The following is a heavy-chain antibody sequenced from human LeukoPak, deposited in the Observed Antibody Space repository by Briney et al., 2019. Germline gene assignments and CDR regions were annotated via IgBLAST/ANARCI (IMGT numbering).Heavy chain of an antibody. V-gene: IGHV5-51*01. J-gene: IGHJ3*02. CDR1: GYSFPTHW. CDR2: IYPADSDT. Sequence: HGESLKISCQGSGYSFPTHWIGWLRQMPGKGLEWMGIIYPADSDTRYSPSFQGQVTISADKSISTAYLQWRSLKASDTAMYYCARQGGYSYGYTVFDIWGQGTMVTVSS. D-gene: IGHD5-18*01. CDR3: ARQGGYSYGYTVFDI.